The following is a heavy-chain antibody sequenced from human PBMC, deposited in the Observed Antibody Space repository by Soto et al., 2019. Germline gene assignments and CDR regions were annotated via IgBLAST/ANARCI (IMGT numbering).Heavy chain of an antibody. D-gene: IGHD5-12*01. CDR1: GVSISSGGSS. CDR3: AGGGGLPRYC. CDR2: IYHSGST. V-gene: IGHV4-30-2*02. J-gene: IGHJ4*02. Sequence: QLQLQESGSGLVNPSQTLSLTCAVSGVSISSGGSSWSWIRQPPGKGLEWIGYIYHSGSTYYNPSLKSRVTISVDRSKSQFSLKLSSVTAADTAVYYCAGGGGLPRYCWGQGTLVTVSS.